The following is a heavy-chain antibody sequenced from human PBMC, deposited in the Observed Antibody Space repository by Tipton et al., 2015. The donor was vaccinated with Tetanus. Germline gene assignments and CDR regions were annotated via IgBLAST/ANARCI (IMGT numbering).Heavy chain of an antibody. CDR3: ARGGLLWFGDLTDTTHYYYYGMDV. V-gene: IGHV4-59*02. J-gene: IGHJ6*02. D-gene: IGHD3-10*01. CDR1: GDSVSRNY. Sequence: TLSLTCTVSGDSVSRNYWSWIRQSPRKGLEWIGYIYSGGTTKYNPSLRSRVSISADTSKNQFSLKLSSVTAADTAVYYCARGGLLWFGDLTDTTHYYYYGMDVWGQGTTVTVSS. CDR2: IYSGGTT.